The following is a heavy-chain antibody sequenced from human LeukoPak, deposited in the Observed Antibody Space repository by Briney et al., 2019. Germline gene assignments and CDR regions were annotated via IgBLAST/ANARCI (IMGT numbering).Heavy chain of an antibody. J-gene: IGHJ4*02. D-gene: IGHD3-10*01. CDR3: AKSPHMVSLYFDY. CDR2: ISVSGGST. CDR1: GFTFSSYA. Sequence: GGSLRLSCAASGFTFSSYAMSWVRQAPGKGLEWVSSISVSGGSTYYADSVKGRFTISRDNSKNTLYLQMNSLRAEDTAVYYCAKSPHMVSLYFDYWGQGTLVTVSS. V-gene: IGHV3-23*01.